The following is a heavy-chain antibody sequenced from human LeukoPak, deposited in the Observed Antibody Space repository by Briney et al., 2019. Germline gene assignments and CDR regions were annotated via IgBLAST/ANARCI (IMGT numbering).Heavy chain of an antibody. V-gene: IGHV3-23*01. J-gene: IGHJ4*02. Sequence: EGSLRLSCAGSGFTFSSHAMTWVRQAPGKGLEWVSTISGSGNYTYHADSVKGRFTISRDNSKNALFLQMNSLRAEDTAVYYCAKALEVVPAAYDYWGQGTLVTVSS. CDR1: GFTFSSHA. CDR2: ISGSGNYT. CDR3: AKALEVVPAAYDY. D-gene: IGHD2-2*01.